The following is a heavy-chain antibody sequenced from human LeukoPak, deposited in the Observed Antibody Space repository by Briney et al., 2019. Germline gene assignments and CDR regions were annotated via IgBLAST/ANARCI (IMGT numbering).Heavy chain of an antibody. CDR3: AHESGDGYNRLDF. Sequence: SGPTLVKPTQTLTLTCTFSGFALTSSGVGVGWIRQPPGGALEWLGIIYYNGDKRYNPSLKSRLTITKDTSKYQVVLTMTNMDPVDTGTYYCAHESGDGYNRLDFWGQGTLVTVSS. CDR2: IYYNGDK. V-gene: IGHV2-5*01. CDR1: GFALTSSGVG. J-gene: IGHJ4*02. D-gene: IGHD5-24*01.